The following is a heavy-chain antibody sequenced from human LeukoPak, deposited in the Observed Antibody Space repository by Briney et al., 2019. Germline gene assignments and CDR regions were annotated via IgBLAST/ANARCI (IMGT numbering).Heavy chain of an antibody. D-gene: IGHD2-8*01. CDR3: ATAGCTNGVRSKVVVVRTPIPFDY. CDR2: FDPERGET. Sequence: ASVKVSCKVSGYTLTELSMHWVRQAPGKGLEWMGGFDPERGETIYAQKFQGRVTMTEDTSTDTAYMELSSLRSEDTAVYYCATAGCTNGVRSKVVVVRTPIPFDYWGQGTLVTVSS. V-gene: IGHV1-24*01. CDR1: GYTLTELS. J-gene: IGHJ4*02.